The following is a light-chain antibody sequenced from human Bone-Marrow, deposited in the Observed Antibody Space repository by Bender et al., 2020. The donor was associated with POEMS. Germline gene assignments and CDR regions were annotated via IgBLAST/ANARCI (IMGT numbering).Light chain of an antibody. CDR3: CSYAGSRTWV. V-gene: IGLV2-11*01. CDR2: DVS. CDR1: SSDVGFYNN. J-gene: IGLJ3*02. Sequence: QSALTQPRSVSGSPGQSVAISCTGSSSDVGFYNNVSWYQQHPGKAPKFMIYDVSKRPSGVPDRFSGSKSGNTASLTISGLQAEDEADYYCCSYAGSRTWVFGGGTKLTVL.